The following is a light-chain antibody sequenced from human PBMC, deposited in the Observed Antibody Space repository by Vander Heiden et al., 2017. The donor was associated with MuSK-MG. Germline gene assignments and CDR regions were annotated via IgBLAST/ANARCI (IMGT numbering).Light chain of an antibody. V-gene: IGKV2-28*01. CDR1: QSLLHSNGYNY. J-gene: IGKJ1*01. CDR3: MQALQTPRT. CDR2: LGS. Sequence: DIVMTQSPLSLPVTPGEPASISCRSSQSLLHSNGYNYLDWYLQKPGQSPQLLIYLGSNRASGVPDRFSGSGSGTDFTLKISRVEAEDGGVYYCMQALQTPRTFGQGTKVEIK.